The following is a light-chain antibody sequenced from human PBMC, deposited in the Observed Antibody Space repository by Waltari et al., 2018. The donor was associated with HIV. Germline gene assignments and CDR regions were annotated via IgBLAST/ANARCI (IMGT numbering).Light chain of an antibody. V-gene: IGLV2-23*02. Sequence: QSALTQPASVSGSPGQSITIPCTGTSRGIGSYNLVSWYQHHPGKAPKLLIYEVTKRPSGVSSRFSGSKSGNTASLTISGLQAEDEGDYYCCSYAGSSSLWMFGGGTKLTVL. CDR3: CSYAGSSSLWM. CDR2: EVT. J-gene: IGLJ3*02. CDR1: SRGIGSYNL.